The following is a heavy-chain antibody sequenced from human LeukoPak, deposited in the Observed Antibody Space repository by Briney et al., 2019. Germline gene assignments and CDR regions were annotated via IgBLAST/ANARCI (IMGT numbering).Heavy chain of an antibody. CDR2: ISSSSGFT. Sequence: GGSLRLSCAASGFTFSDYYMGWIRQAPGKGLEWVSYISSSSGFTDYADSVKGRFTISRDNAKNTLYLQMNSLRAEDTAVYYCARSPSSCSGGSCYRWLDSWGQGTLVTVSS. CDR3: ARSPSSCSGGSCYRWLDS. D-gene: IGHD2-15*01. J-gene: IGHJ5*01. V-gene: IGHV3-11*03. CDR1: GFTFSDYY.